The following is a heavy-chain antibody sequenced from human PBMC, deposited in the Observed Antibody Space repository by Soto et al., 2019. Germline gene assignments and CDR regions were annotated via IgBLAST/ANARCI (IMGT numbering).Heavy chain of an antibody. Sequence: GASVKVSCKASGYTFTNYTIHWVRQAPGQRLEWMGWINAGNGDTKYSQKFQGRVAITRDTSASTAYMELSSLRSEDTAVYYCARAVAVAADFDYWGQGTLVTVS. V-gene: IGHV1-3*01. CDR2: INAGNGDT. J-gene: IGHJ4*02. D-gene: IGHD6-19*01. CDR1: GYTFTNYT. CDR3: ARAVAVAADFDY.